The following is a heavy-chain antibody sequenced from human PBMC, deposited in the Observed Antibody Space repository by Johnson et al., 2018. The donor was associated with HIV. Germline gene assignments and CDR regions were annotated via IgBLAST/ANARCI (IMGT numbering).Heavy chain of an antibody. D-gene: IGHD4-11*01. V-gene: IGHV3-73*01. Sequence: VQLVESGGGLVQPGGSLKLSCAASGFTFSGSAMHWVRQASGKGLEWVGRIRSKANSYATAYAASVKGRFTISSDDSKNTAYLQMNSLKTEDTAVYYCTSMTTGKTPPVGAFDIWGQGTMVTVSS. CDR1: GFTFSGSA. CDR3: TSMTTGKTPPVGAFDI. CDR2: IRSKANSYAT. J-gene: IGHJ3*02.